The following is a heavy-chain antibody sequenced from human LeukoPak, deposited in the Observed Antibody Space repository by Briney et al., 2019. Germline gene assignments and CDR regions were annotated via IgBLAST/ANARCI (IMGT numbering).Heavy chain of an antibody. CDR3: ARDRRVTMVTTEWDY. J-gene: IGHJ4*02. CDR1: GYTFTGYY. CDR2: INPKSGKT. Sequence: ASVKVSCKASGYTFTGYYMHWVRQAPGQGLEWMGWINPKSGKTNYAQKFQGRVTVTRDTSINTAYMDLSGLTSDDTAVYYCARDRRVTMVTTEWDYWGQGSLATVSS. D-gene: IGHD4-17*01. V-gene: IGHV1-2*02.